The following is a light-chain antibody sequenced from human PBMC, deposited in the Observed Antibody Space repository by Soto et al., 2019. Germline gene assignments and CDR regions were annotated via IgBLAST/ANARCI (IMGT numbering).Light chain of an antibody. J-gene: IGKJ2*01. CDR3: QQSYSRLRT. CDR1: QTINNY. Sequence: DIPMTQSPSSLSASVGDRVTIACRASQTINNYLNWYQLKPGKAPKLLIFGASSLRTGAPSRFSGNGSATAFTLTIDSLQPEDAATYFCQQSYSRLRTFGQGTKLEI. CDR2: GAS. V-gene: IGKV1-39*01.